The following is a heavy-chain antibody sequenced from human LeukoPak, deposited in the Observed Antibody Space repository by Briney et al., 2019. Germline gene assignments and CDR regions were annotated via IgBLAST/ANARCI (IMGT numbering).Heavy chain of an antibody. CDR2: IYSGGST. V-gene: IGHV3-53*01. CDR3: ARGLVTMIVVVTYYFDY. Sequence: GGSLRLSCAASGFTVSSNYMSWVRQAPGKGLEWVSVIYSGGSTYYADSVKGRFTISRDNSKNTLYLQMNSLRAEDTAVYYCARGLVTMIVVVTYYFDYWGQGTLVTVSS. D-gene: IGHD3-22*01. J-gene: IGHJ4*02. CDR1: GFTVSSNY.